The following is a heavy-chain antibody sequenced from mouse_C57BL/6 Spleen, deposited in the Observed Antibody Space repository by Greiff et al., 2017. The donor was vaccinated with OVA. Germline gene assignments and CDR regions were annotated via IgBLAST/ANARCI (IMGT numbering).Heavy chain of an antibody. V-gene: IGHV1-50*01. D-gene: IGHD2-4*01. J-gene: IGHJ4*01. CDR1: GYTFTSYW. Sequence: QVQLQQPGAELVKPGASVTLSCKASGYTFTSYWMQWVKQRPGQGLEWIGEIDPSDSYTNYTQKFKGKATLTVDTSSSTAYMQLSSLTSEDSAVYYCARRKYYDYLYYYAMDYWGQGTSVTVSS. CDR2: IDPSDSYT. CDR3: ARRKYYDYLYYYAMDY.